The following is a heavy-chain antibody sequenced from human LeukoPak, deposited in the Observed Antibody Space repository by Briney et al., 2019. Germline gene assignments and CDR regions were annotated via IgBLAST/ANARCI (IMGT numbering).Heavy chain of an antibody. D-gene: IGHD5-12*01. CDR1: GYTLTEIS. CDR3: ATTGPVNVATTGWFDP. V-gene: IGHV1-24*01. CDR2: FDPEDGET. J-gene: IGHJ5*02. Sequence: ASVKVSCTVFGYTLTEISIHWVRQARGNGLEWMGGFDPEDGETIYAEKFQARVTLTEDTSRDTAYMELSSLRSEDTAVYYGATTGPVNVATTGWFDPWGQGTLVTVSS.